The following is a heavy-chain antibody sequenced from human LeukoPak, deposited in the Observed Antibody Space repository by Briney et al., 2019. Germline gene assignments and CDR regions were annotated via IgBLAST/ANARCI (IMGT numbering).Heavy chain of an antibody. CDR2: IYHSGYT. Sequence: SETLSLTCTVSGYSISSGYYWGWIRQPPGKGLEWIGNIYHSGYTYYNPSLKSRVTISVDTSKNQSSLKVTSVTAADTAVYYCAKLGNYDLMIESWGQGTLVTVSS. J-gene: IGHJ4*02. CDR1: GYSISSGYY. V-gene: IGHV4-38-2*02. CDR3: AKLGNYDLMIES. D-gene: IGHD3-3*01.